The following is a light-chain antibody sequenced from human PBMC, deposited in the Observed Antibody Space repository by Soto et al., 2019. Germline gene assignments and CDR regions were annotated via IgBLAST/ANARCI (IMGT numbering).Light chain of an antibody. CDR1: QSVTSY. CDR3: QQRSSWPIT. Sequence: ESVSTQSPSTLSLSPGERATLSCRASQSVTSYLAWYQQRPGQAPRLLINDASRRATGIPDRFSGSGSGADFTLTISSLEPEDFAVYYCQQRSSWPITFGQGTRLEIK. CDR2: DAS. V-gene: IGKV3-11*01. J-gene: IGKJ5*01.